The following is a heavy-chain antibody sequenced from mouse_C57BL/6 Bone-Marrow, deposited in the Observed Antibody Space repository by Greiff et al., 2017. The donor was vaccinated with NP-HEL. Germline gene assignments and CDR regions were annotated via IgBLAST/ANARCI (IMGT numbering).Heavy chain of an antibody. CDR3: ARRGVTTPYYFDY. D-gene: IGHD2-1*01. Sequence: DVKLQESGGGLVQPGESLKLSCESNEYEFPSHDMSWVRKTPEKRLELVAAINSDGGSTYYPDTMERRFIISRDNTKKTLYLQMSSLRSEDTALYYCARRGVTTPYYFDYWGQGTTLTVSS. J-gene: IGHJ2*01. CDR2: INSDGGST. CDR1: EYEFPSHD. V-gene: IGHV5-2*03.